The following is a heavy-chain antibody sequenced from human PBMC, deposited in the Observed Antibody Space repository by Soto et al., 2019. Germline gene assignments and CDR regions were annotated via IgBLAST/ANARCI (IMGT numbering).Heavy chain of an antibody. Sequence: QVQLVQSGAEVKKPGSSVKVSCKASGGTFSSYAISWVRQDPGQGLEWMGGIIPIFGTANYAQKFQGRVTITADESTSTAYMELSSLRSEDTAVYYCARKWPDRSEYYYYGMDVWGQGTTVTVSS. D-gene: IGHD5-12*01. V-gene: IGHV1-69*01. CDR3: ARKWPDRSEYYYYGMDV. CDR1: GGTFSSYA. J-gene: IGHJ6*02. CDR2: IIPIFGTA.